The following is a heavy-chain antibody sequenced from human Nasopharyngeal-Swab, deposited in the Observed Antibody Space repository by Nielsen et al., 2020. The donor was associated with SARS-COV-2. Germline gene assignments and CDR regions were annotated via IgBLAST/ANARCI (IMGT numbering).Heavy chain of an antibody. CDR3: ARQHRSQYCDILTGYYEDYYFDY. J-gene: IGHJ4*02. CDR2: IYYSGST. CDR1: GGSISSSSYY. V-gene: IGHV4-39*01. D-gene: IGHD3-9*01. Sequence: SETLSLTCTVSGGSISSSSYYWGWIRQPPGKGLEWIGSIYYSGSTYYNPSLKSRVTISVDTSKNQFSLKLSSVTAADTAVYYCARQHRSQYCDILTGYYEDYYFDYWGQGTLVTVSS.